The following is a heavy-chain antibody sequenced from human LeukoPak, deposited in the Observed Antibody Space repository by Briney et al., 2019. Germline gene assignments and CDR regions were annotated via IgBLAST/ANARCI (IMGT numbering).Heavy chain of an antibody. D-gene: IGHD2-8*01. V-gene: IGHV3-30*18. CDR3: AKDLGPYCTNGVCYPTGGDY. J-gene: IGHJ4*02. Sequence: HPGGSLRLSCAASGFTFSSYGMHWVRQAPGKGLEWVAVISYDGSNKYYADSVKGRFTISRDNSKNTLYLQMNSLRAEDTAVYYCAKDLGPYCTNGVCYPTGGDYWGQGTLVTVSS. CDR2: ISYDGSNK. CDR1: GFTFSSYG.